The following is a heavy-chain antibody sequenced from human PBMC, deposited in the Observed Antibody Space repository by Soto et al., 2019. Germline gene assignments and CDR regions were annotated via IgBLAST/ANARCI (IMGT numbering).Heavy chain of an antibody. CDR2: IFHSGTT. CDR1: GEYISNGYY. D-gene: IGHD2-8*01. Sequence: PSETLSLTCAVSGEYISNGYYWAWIRQPPGKWLEWIGSIFHSGTTYYNPSIKSRVTIAVDTSKNQFSLKLSSVTAADSAVYYCARGEIGNGYGMDVWGQGTPVTVSS. J-gene: IGHJ6*02. CDR3: ARGEIGNGYGMDV. V-gene: IGHV4-38-2*01.